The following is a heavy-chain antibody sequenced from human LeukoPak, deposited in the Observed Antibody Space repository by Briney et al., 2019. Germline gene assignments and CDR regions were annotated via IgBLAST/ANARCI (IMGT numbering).Heavy chain of an antibody. CDR2: ISGSGGST. J-gene: IGHJ4*02. CDR1: GFTFSSYA. CDR3: AKDGDLYGSGKFDY. D-gene: IGHD3-10*01. V-gene: IGHV3-23*01. Sequence: GGSLRLSCAVSGFTFSSYAMSWVRQAPGKGLEWVSAISGSGGSTYYADSVKGRFTISRDNSKNTLYLQMNSLRAEDTAVYYCAKDGDLYGSGKFDYWGQGTLVTVSS.